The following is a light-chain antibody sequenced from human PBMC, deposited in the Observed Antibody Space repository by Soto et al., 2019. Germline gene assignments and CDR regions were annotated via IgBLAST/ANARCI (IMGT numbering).Light chain of an antibody. J-gene: IGKJ2*01. CDR3: QQYSHLVT. Sequence: IPMTQSPSTLSAPVGDRVTITCQASQTISTLLAWFQHKPWKAPNLLIYDASNLESGVPSRFSGSGSGTEFTLTISSLQSDDSATYFCQQYSHLVTFGQGTKLEIK. CDR1: QTISTL. V-gene: IGKV1-5*01. CDR2: DAS.